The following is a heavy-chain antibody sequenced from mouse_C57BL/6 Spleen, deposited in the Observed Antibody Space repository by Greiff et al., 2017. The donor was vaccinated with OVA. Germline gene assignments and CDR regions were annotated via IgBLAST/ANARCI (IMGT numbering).Heavy chain of an antibody. CDR2: FYPGSGSI. CDR3: ARHEEARYGSSYGYFDV. V-gene: IGHV1-62-2*01. J-gene: IGHJ1*03. Sequence: QVTLKVSGAELVKPGASVKLSCKASGYTFTEYTIHWVKQRSGQGLEWIGWFYPGSGSIKYNEKFKDKATLTADKSSSTVYMELSRLTSEDSAVYFCARHEEARYGSSYGYFDVWGTGTTVTVSS. D-gene: IGHD1-1*01. CDR1: GYTFTEYT.